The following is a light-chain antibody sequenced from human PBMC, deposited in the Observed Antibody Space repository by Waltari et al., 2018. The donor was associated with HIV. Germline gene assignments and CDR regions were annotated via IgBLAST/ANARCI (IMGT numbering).Light chain of an antibody. V-gene: IGKV4-1*01. J-gene: IGKJ4*01. Sequence: DIVMTQSPDSLVVSLGERATINCKSSRSVLSISNDRNYLAWYQQKSGQPPRLLIYWASSRESGVPARSSGSGSRTDFTLTINSLQAEDVAVYYCQQYYTTPLTFGGGTKVEIK. CDR3: QQYYTTPLT. CDR1: RSVLSISNDRNY. CDR2: WAS.